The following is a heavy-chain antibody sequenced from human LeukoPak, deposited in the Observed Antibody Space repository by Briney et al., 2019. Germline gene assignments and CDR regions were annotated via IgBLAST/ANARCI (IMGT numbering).Heavy chain of an antibody. CDR1: GGSFSGYY. V-gene: IGHV4-34*01. D-gene: IGHD1-1*01. J-gene: IGHJ4*02. CDR2: INHSGST. Sequence: SETLSLTCAVYGGSFSGYYWSWIRQPPGKGLEWIGEINHSGSTNYNPSLKSRVTISVDTYKNQFSLKLSSVTAADTAVYYCARVGIPQVSDYWGQGTLVTVSS. CDR3: ARVGIPQVSDY.